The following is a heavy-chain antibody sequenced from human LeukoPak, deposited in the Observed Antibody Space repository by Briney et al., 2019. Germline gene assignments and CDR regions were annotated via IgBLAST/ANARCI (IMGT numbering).Heavy chain of an antibody. J-gene: IGHJ4*02. CDR2: IYYSGST. D-gene: IGHD3-3*01. V-gene: IGHV4-4*02. CDR3: ASSYDFWSGLIGYYFDY. Sequence: PSGTLSLTCAVSGGSISSSNWWSWVRQPPGKGLEWIGSIYYSGSTYYNPSLKSRVTISVDTSKNQFSLKLSSVTAADTAVYYCASSYDFWSGLIGYYFDYWGQGTLVTVSS. CDR1: GGSISSSNW.